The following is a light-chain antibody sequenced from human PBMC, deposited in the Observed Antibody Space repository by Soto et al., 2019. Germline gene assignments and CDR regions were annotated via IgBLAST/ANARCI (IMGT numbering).Light chain of an antibody. CDR2: EDS. Sequence: NFMLTQPHSVSESPGKTVTISCTRSSGSIASNYVQWYQQRPDSAPTPVIYEDSQRPSGVPDRFSGSIDSSSNSASLTISRLKTEDEADYYCQSFDISNVVFGGGTKVTVL. V-gene: IGLV6-57*04. CDR3: QSFDISNVV. CDR1: SGSIASNY. J-gene: IGLJ2*01.